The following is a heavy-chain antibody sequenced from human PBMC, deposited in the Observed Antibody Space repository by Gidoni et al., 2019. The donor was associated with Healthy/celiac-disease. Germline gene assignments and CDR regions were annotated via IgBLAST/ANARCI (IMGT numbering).Heavy chain of an antibody. J-gene: IGHJ4*02. CDR2: IIPIFGTA. V-gene: IGHV1-69*01. D-gene: IGHD3-10*01. CDR1: GGTFSSYA. CDR3: ARDPTAGGYGSGSYYDY. Sequence: QVQLVQSGAEVKKPGSSVKVSCKASGGTFSSYAISWVRQAPGQGLEWMGGIIPIFGTANYAQKFQGRVTITADESTSTAYMELSSLRSEDTAVYYCARDPTAGGYGSGSYYDYWGQGTLVTVSS.